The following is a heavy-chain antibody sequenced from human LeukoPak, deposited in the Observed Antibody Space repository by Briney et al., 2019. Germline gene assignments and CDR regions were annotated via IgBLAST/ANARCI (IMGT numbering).Heavy chain of an antibody. D-gene: IGHD4-17*01. CDR2: ISHDGSDK. CDR3: AREGVQTTVDAFDI. CDR1: GFTLKIYP. J-gene: IGHJ3*02. V-gene: IGHV3-30*04. Sequence: GGYLRLSCAASGFTLKIYPMHWVRQAPGKGLEWLSVISHDGSDKNNADSVKGRFIISRDNSKNTIYLQLNSLRPEDTAMYYCAREGVQTTVDAFDIWGLGTMVIVSS.